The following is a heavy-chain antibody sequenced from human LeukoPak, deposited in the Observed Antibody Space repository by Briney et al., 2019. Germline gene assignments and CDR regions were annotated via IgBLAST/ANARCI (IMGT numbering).Heavy chain of an antibody. CDR3: TRLYDGSGTYYSGDY. J-gene: IGHJ4*02. V-gene: IGHV3-73*01. CDR1: GFTFSGSA. CDR2: IRSNYAT. D-gene: IGHD3-10*01. Sequence: PGGSLRLSCAGSGFTFSGSAIHWVRQASGKGLEWVGRIRSNYATTYAASMKGRFTISRDDSQNTAYLQINSLKTEDTAVYYCTRLYDGSGTYYSGDYWGQGTLVTVSS.